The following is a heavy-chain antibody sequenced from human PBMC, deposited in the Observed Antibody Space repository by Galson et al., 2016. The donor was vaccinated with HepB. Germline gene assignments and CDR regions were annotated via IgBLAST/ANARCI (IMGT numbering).Heavy chain of an antibody. J-gene: IGHJ4*02. V-gene: IGHV4-59*01. CDR2: NHYSGNP. CDR1: GASISDYY. D-gene: IGHD3-10*01. CDR3: AGRRGESGTFYY. Sequence: TLSLTCTVSGASISDYYWSWIRQSPGKGLEWIGYNHYSGNPTYNPSLKSRVTVSVDTSKNQFSLMLSSVTAADTAVYYCAGRRGESGTFYYWGQGSLVTVSS.